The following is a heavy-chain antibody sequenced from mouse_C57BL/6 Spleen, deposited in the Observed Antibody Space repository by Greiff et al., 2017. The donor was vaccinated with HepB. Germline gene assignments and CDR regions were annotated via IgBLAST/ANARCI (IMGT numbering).Heavy chain of an antibody. CDR3: ARANYYGSSYDWYFDV. J-gene: IGHJ1*03. Sequence: VQLQQSGPELVKPGASVKIPCKASGYTFTDYNMDWVKQSHGKSLEWIGDINPNNGGTIYNQKFKGKATLTVDKSSSTAYMELRSLTSEDTAVYYGARANYYGSSYDWYFDVWGTGTTVTVSS. CDR1: GYTFTDYN. V-gene: IGHV1-18*01. D-gene: IGHD1-1*01. CDR2: INPNNGGT.